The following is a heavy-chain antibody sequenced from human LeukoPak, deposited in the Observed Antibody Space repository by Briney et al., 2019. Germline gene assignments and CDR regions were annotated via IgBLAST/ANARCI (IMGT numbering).Heavy chain of an antibody. CDR2: ISAYNGNT. V-gene: IGHV1-18*01. J-gene: IGHJ3*02. CDR1: GYTFTSYG. Sequence: ASVKVSCKASGYTFTSYGISWVRQAPGLGLEWMGWISAYNGNTNYAQKLQGRVTMTTDTSTSTAYMELRSLRSDDTAVYYCARRLKAYYYDSSGYYYYAFDIWGQGTMVTVSS. CDR3: ARRLKAYYYDSSGYYYYAFDI. D-gene: IGHD3-22*01.